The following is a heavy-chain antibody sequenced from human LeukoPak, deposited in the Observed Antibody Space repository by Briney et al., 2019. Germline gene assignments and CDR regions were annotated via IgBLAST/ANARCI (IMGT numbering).Heavy chain of an antibody. CDR3: ARDRGDDYGGNSYFDY. Sequence: SGGSLRLSCATSGFTFDDYAMHWVRQAPGKGLEWVSGINWYGAIMGYADSVKGRFSISRDNAKSSLYLQMNSLRAEDTAVYYCARDRGDDYGGNSYFDYWGQGTLVTVSS. J-gene: IGHJ4*02. CDR1: GFTFDDYA. V-gene: IGHV3-9*01. CDR2: INWYGAIM. D-gene: IGHD4-23*01.